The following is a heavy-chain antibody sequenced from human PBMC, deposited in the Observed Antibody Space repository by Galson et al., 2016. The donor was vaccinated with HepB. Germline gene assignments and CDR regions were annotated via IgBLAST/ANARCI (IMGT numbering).Heavy chain of an antibody. J-gene: IGHJ6*02. Sequence: SLRLSCAASGFTFSTYAMSWVRQAPGKGLECVSGISGSGGTTSYADSVKGRFTISRDNSKNTLFLQMNSLRAEDTAVYYCAKDWQPRGYNYGPYYYGMDVWGQGTTVTVSS. D-gene: IGHD5-18*01. CDR1: GFTFSTYA. V-gene: IGHV3-23*01. CDR3: AKDWQPRGYNYGPYYYGMDV. CDR2: ISGSGGTT.